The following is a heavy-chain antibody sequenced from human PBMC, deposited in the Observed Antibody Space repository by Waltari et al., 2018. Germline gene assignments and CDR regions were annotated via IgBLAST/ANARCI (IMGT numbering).Heavy chain of an antibody. D-gene: IGHD6-13*01. CDR1: GGSISSGSYY. Sequence: QVQLQESGPGLVKPSQTLSLTCTVSGGSISSGSYYWSWIRQPAGKGLEWIGYIYTSGSTNYNPSLKSRVTISVDTSKNQFSLKLSSVTAADTAVYYCARSQLAAAPYYFDYWGQGTLVTVSS. CDR3: ARSQLAAAPYYFDY. CDR2: IYTSGST. V-gene: IGHV4-61*09. J-gene: IGHJ4*02.